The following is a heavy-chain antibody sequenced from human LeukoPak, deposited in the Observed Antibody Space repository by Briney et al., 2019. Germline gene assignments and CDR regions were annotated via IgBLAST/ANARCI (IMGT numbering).Heavy chain of an antibody. CDR3: ARDAPYSSSWHMNYYYGMDV. CDR1: GYTFTSYG. V-gene: IGHV1-18*01. CDR2: ISAYNGNT. J-gene: IGHJ6*02. D-gene: IGHD6-13*01. Sequence: GASVKVSCKASGYTFTSYGISWVGQAPGQGLEWMGWISAYNGNTNYAQKLQGRVTMTTDTSTSTAYMELRSLRSDDTAVYYCARDAPYSSSWHMNYYYGMDVWGQGTTVTVSS.